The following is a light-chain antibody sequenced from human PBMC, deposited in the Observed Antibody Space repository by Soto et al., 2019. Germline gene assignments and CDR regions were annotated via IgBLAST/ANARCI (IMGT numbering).Light chain of an antibody. CDR3: QQYVSSPWT. V-gene: IGKV3-20*01. Sequence: EIVLTQSPGTLSLSPGERATLSCGASQTVTSNYLAWYQQKSGQAPRLLISGASTRATGIPDRFSGSGSGTDFTLTISRLETEDFAVYYCQQYVSSPWTFGQGTKVEI. J-gene: IGKJ1*01. CDR2: GAS. CDR1: QTVTSNY.